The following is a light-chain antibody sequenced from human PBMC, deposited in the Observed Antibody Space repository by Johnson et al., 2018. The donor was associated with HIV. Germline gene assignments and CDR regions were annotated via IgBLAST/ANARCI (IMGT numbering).Light chain of an antibody. CDR1: SSNIGNNY. J-gene: IGLJ1*01. CDR2: DNN. V-gene: IGLV1-51*01. CDR3: GTWDSSLTTSYV. Sequence: QSVLTQPPSVSAAPGQKVTISCSGSSSNIGNNYVSWYQQLPGTAPKLLIYDNNKRPSGIPDRFSGSQSGTSATLGITGLQTGDEADYYCGTWDSSLTTSYVFGTGTKVIVV.